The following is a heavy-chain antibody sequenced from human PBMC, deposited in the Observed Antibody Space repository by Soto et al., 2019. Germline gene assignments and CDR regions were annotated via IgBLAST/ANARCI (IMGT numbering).Heavy chain of an antibody. J-gene: IGHJ4*02. CDR1: GYTFTNYG. CDR2: IGGYKGNT. CDR3: APHTLDTGMPSGY. D-gene: IGHD5-18*01. V-gene: IGHV1-18*01. Sequence: QVQLVQSGAEVREPGASVKVSCKASGYTFTNYGVSWVRQAPGQGLEWMGWIGGYKGNTNYAQKLQGRVTLTTDTSTSTAYMELRSLRSDDTAVYYCAPHTLDTGMPSGYWCQGTLVTVSS.